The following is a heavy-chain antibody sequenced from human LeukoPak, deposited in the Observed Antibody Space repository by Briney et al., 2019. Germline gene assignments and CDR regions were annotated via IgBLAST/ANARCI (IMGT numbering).Heavy chain of an antibody. CDR3: AKDLWAKYYDFWSGYPKAYGMDV. D-gene: IGHD3-3*01. V-gene: IGHV3-23*01. CDR1: GFTFSSYA. Sequence: GGSLRLSCAASGFTFSSYAMSWVRQAPGKGLEWVSAISGSGGSTYYADSVKGRFTISRDNSKNTLYLQMNSLRAEDTAVYYCAKDLWAKYYDFWSGYPKAYGMDVWGQGTTVTVSS. J-gene: IGHJ6*02. CDR2: ISGSGGST.